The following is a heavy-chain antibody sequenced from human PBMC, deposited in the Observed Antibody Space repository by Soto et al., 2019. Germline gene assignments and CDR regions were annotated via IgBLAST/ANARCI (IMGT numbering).Heavy chain of an antibody. CDR3: ARERAVGIAVALNWFDP. D-gene: IGHD6-19*01. V-gene: IGHV3-48*02. J-gene: IGHJ5*02. CDR1: GFTFSSYS. Sequence: EVQLVESGGGLVQPGGSLRLSCAASGFTFSSYSMNWVRQAPGKGLEWVSYISSSSSTIYYADSVKGRFTISRDNAKNSLYLHMNSLRDEATAVYYCARERAVGIAVALNWFDPWCQGTLVTVSS. CDR2: ISSSSSTI.